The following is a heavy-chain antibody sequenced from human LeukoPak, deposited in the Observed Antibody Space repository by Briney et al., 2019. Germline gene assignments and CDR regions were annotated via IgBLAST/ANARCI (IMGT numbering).Heavy chain of an antibody. CDR3: ATVDYGSNYAWDY. D-gene: IGHD4-23*01. CDR1: GYTFTGYY. CDR2: INPNSGGT. J-gene: IGHJ4*02. V-gene: IGHV1-2*02. Sequence: ASVKVSCKASGYTFTGYYMHWVRQAPGQGLEWMGCINPNSGGTNYAQKFQGRVTMTRDTSISTAYMELSRLRSDDTAVYYCATVDYGSNYAWDYLGQGTLVTVSS.